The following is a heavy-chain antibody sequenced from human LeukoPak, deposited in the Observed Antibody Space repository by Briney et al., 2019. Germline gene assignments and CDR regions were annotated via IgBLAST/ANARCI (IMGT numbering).Heavy chain of an antibody. CDR2: IIPIFGTA. V-gene: IGHV1-69*05. CDR3: ATPKSIAARPRFSAFDI. CDR1: GGTFSSYA. Sequence: GSSVKVSCKASGGTFSSYAISWVRQAPGQGLEWMGGIIPIFGTANYAQKFQGRVTITTDESTSTAYMGLSSLRSEDTAVYYCATPKSIAARPRFSAFDIWGQGTMVTVSS. J-gene: IGHJ3*02. D-gene: IGHD6-6*01.